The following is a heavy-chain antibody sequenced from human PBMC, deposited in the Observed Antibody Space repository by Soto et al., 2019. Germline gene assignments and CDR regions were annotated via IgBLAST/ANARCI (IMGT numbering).Heavy chain of an antibody. V-gene: IGHV3-33*01. CDR2: IWYDGSNK. J-gene: IGHJ2*01. CDR1: GFTFSSYG. D-gene: IGHD6-6*01. Sequence: QVQLVESGGGVVQPGRSLRLSCAASGFTFSSYGMHWVRQAPGKGLEWVAVIWYDGSNKYYADSVKGRFTISRDNSKNTLYLQMNSLRAEDTAVYYCARDLSSSRDPWYFDLWGRGTLVTVSS. CDR3: ARDLSSSRDPWYFDL.